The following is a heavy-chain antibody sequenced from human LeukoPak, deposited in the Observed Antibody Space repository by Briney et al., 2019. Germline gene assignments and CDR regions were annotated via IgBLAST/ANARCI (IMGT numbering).Heavy chain of an antibody. Sequence: GGSLKLSCAASGSTFSNYEMNWVRQAPGKGLEWVSSISSSGSTIYYADSVKGRFTISRDNAKNSLYLQLNSLRAEDTALYYCAGKYGTIVVGGGQGTLVTVSS. D-gene: IGHD3-22*01. J-gene: IGHJ4*02. CDR3: AGKYGTIVVG. CDR1: GSTFSNYE. V-gene: IGHV3-48*03. CDR2: ISSSGSTI.